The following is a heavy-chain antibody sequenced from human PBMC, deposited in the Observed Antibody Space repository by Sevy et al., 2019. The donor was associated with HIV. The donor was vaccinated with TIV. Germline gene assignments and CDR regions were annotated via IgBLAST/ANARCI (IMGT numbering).Heavy chain of an antibody. Sequence: GGSLRLSCAASGFTFSSYAMHWVRQAPGKGLEWVAVISYDGSNKYYADSVKGRFTISRDNSKNTLYLQMNSLRAEDTAVYYCASEGVVVAAIDYWGRGTLVTVSS. D-gene: IGHD2-15*01. CDR2: ISYDGSNK. V-gene: IGHV3-30-3*01. CDR3: ASEGVVVAAIDY. J-gene: IGHJ4*02. CDR1: GFTFSSYA.